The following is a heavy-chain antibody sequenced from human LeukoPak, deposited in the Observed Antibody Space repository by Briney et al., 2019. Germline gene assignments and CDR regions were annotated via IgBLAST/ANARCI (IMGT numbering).Heavy chain of an antibody. Sequence: ASVKVSCKASGYTFTSYAMNWVRQAPGQGLEWMGWINTSTGNPTYAQGFTGRFVFSLDTSVSTAYLQISSLKAEDTAVYYCAREGEYGSGSFLVWFDPWGQGTLVTVSS. CDR3: AREGEYGSGSFLVWFDP. D-gene: IGHD3-10*01. J-gene: IGHJ5*02. V-gene: IGHV7-4-1*02. CDR2: INTSTGNP. CDR1: GYTFTSYA.